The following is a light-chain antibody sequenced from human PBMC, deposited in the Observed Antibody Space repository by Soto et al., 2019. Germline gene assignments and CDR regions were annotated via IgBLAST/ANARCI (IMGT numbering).Light chain of an antibody. J-gene: IGKJ1*01. CDR3: QQYNSYSRT. CDR1: QSISTW. V-gene: IGKV1-5*03. CDR2: KAS. Sequence: DIQMTQSPSTLSASVGDRVTITCRANQSISTWLAWYQQEPGKAPKLLIYKASHLDSGVPSRFSGSGSGTEFTLTICSLQPDDFATYYCQQYNSYSRTFGQGTKVEIK.